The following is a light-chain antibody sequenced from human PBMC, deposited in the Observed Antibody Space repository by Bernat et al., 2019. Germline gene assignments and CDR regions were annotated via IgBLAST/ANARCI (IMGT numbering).Light chain of an antibody. V-gene: IGLV8-61*01. CDR2: STN. J-gene: IGLJ2*01. Sequence: QTVVTQEPSFSVSPGGTVTLTCGLSSGSVSTSYYPSWYQQTPGQAPRTLIYSTNTRSSGVPDRFSGSILGNKAALTITGSQADDESDYCCVLYMGSGTVVFGGGTTLTV. CDR3: VLYMGSGTVV. CDR1: SGSVSTSYY.